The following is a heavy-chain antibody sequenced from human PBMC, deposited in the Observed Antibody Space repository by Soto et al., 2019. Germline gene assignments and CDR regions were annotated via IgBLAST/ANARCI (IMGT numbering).Heavy chain of an antibody. CDR1: GYTFTSYG. J-gene: IGHJ4*02. CDR2: ISAYNGNT. CDR3: ASVWVYYGILTGPGQENPNLDY. Sequence: GASVKVPCKASGYTFTSYGISWVRQAPGQGLEWMGWISAYNGNTNYAQKLQGRVTMTTDPSTSTAYMELRSLRSDDTAVYYCASVWVYYGILTGPGQENPNLDYGGQGTLVTVSS. V-gene: IGHV1-18*01. D-gene: IGHD3-9*01.